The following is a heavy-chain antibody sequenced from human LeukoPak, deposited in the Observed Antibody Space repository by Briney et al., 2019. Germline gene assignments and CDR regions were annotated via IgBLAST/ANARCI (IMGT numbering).Heavy chain of an antibody. CDR2: INHSGST. CDR1: GGSFSCYY. V-gene: IGHV4-34*01. Sequence: SETLSLPCAVYGGSFSCYYWSWIRPPPGKGREWSGEINHSGSTNYNPSLKSRVTISVDTSKNQFSLKLSSVTAADTAVYYCARVFADIVVVVAATSYYYYMDVWGKGTTVTVSS. J-gene: IGHJ6*03. D-gene: IGHD2-15*01. CDR3: ARVFADIVVVVAATSYYYYMDV.